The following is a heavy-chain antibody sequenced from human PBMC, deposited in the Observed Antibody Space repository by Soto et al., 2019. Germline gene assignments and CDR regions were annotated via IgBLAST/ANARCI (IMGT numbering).Heavy chain of an antibody. Sequence: PGGSLRLSCAASGFTFSSYSMNWVRQAPGKGLEWVSSISSSSSYIYYADSVKGRFTISRDNAKNSLYLQMNSLRAEDTAVYYCARGNGFYYYYGMDVWGQGTTVTVSS. CDR2: ISSSSSYI. CDR1: GFTFSSYS. CDR3: ARGNGFYYYYGMDV. V-gene: IGHV3-21*01. J-gene: IGHJ6*02. D-gene: IGHD6-25*01.